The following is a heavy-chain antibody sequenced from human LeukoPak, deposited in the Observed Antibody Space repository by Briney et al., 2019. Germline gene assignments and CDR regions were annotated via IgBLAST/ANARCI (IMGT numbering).Heavy chain of an antibody. CDR2: ISYDGSNK. CDR3: ARGHSGSYVDAFDI. V-gene: IGHV3-30-3*01. CDR1: GFTFSSYA. J-gene: IGHJ3*02. Sequence: QPGRSLRLSCAASGFTFSSYAMHWVRQAPGKGLEWVAVISYDGSNKYYADSVKGRFTISRDNSKNTLYLQMNSLRAEDTAVYYCARGHSGSYVDAFDIWGQGTMVTVSS. D-gene: IGHD1-26*01.